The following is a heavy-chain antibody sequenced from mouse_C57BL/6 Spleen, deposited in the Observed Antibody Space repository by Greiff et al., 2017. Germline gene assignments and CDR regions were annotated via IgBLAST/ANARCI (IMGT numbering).Heavy chain of an antibody. CDR1: GYTFTSYW. V-gene: IGHV1-53*01. CDR2: INPSNGGT. CDR3: ARGDWDEEDRYCDV. D-gene: IGHD4-1*01. Sequence: QVQLQQPGTELVKPGASVKLSCKASGYTFTSYWMHWVKQRPGQGLEWIGNINPSNGGTNYNEKFKSKATLTVDKSSSTAYMQLSSLTSEDSAVYYCARGDWDEEDRYCDVWGTGTTVTVSS. J-gene: IGHJ1*03.